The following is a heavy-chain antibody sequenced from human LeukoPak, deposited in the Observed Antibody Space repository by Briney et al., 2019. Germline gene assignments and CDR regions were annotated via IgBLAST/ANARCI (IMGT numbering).Heavy chain of an antibody. CDR2: IIPILGIA. V-gene: IGHV1-69*04. J-gene: IGHJ5*02. D-gene: IGHD4-17*01. CDR3: ARDIAYGDNCFDP. Sequence: ASVKVSCKASGGTFSSYTISWVRQAPGQGLEWMGRIIPILGIANYAQKFQGRVTITADKSTSTAYMELSSLRSEDTAVYYCARDIAYGDNCFDPWGQGTLVTVSS. CDR1: GGTFSSYT.